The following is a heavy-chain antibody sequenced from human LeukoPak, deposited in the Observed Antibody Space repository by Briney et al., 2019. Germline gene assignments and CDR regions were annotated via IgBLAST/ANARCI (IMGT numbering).Heavy chain of an antibody. CDR1: GFTFSSYA. J-gene: IGHJ4*02. Sequence: GGSLRLSCAASGFTFSSYAMHWVRQAPGKGLEWVAVISYDGSDKYYADSVKGRFTISRDNSKNTLYLQMNSLRAEDTAVYYCARALHLVVITDYWGQGTLVTVSS. CDR3: ARALHLVVITDY. V-gene: IGHV3-30*04. CDR2: ISYDGSDK. D-gene: IGHD3-22*01.